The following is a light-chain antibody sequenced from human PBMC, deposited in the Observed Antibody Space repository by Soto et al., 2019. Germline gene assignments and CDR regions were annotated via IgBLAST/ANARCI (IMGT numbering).Light chain of an antibody. CDR3: QQYNSYSPWT. CDR2: DAS. CDR1: QNVNKW. Sequence: DIQMTQSPSTLSASVGDRVTITCRASQNVNKWLAWFQQKPGKAPKLLIFDASTLQTGVPSRFGGGGSGTEFTLTISGLQPDDFANYYCQQYNSYSPWTFGPGTKVDIK. J-gene: IGKJ1*01. V-gene: IGKV1-5*01.